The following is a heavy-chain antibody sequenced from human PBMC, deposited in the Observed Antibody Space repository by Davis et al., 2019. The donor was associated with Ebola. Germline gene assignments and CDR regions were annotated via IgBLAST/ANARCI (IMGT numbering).Heavy chain of an antibody. CDR1: GGTFSSYA. Sequence: AASVKVSCKASGGTFSSYAISWVRQAPGQGLEWMGRIIPILGIANYAQKFQGRVTITADKSTSTAYMELSSLRSEDTAVYYCARDRGMVVAAPVGYGMDVWGQGTTVTVSS. D-gene: IGHD2-15*01. V-gene: IGHV1-69*04. J-gene: IGHJ6*02. CDR2: IIPILGIA. CDR3: ARDRGMVVAAPVGYGMDV.